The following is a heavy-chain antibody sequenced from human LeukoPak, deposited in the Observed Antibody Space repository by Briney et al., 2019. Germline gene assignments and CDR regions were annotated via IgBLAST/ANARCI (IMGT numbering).Heavy chain of an antibody. CDR1: GFTFSNYG. V-gene: IGHV3-33*01. J-gene: IGHJ1*01. Sequence: GGSLRLSCAASGFTFSNYGMHWVRQAPGKGLEWVAVIWYDGSNKYFSDSVKGRFTISRDNSKNTLYLQMNSLRAEDTAVYYCATTASRGPQSAEYFQYWGQGTLVTVSS. CDR2: IWYDGSNK. CDR3: ATTASRGPQSAEYFQY.